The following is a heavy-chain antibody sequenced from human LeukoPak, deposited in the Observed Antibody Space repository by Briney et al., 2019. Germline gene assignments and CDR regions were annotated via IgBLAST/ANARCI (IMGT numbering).Heavy chain of an antibody. CDR1: GESISGYY. J-gene: IGHJ4*02. V-gene: IGHV4-34*01. CDR3: ARSDYGSGNYYWSLDY. CDR2: IHHSGST. D-gene: IGHD3-10*01. Sequence: MSSETLSLTCAVYGESISGYYWSWIRQPPGKGLEWIAEIHHSGSTNYNPSLKSRVTISIDTSKNQFSLKLSSVTAADTAVYYCARSDYGSGNYYWSLDYWGQGTLVTVSS.